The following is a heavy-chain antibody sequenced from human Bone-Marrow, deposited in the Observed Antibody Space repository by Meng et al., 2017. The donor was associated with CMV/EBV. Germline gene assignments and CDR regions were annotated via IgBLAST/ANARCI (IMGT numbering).Heavy chain of an antibody. D-gene: IGHD6-6*01. Sequence: QIRLKDSGPTLVKPTQTLTLTCAFSGFSLSSRGMGVGWIRQPPGKALEWLALIYWDDYKRYSPSLKSRLTITKDTSKNQVVLTMTNMDPVDTATYYCAHITPRPGWIAYWGQGTLVTVSS. CDR2: IYWDDYK. V-gene: IGHV2-5*02. J-gene: IGHJ4*02. CDR3: AHITPRPGWIAY. CDR1: GFSLSSRGMG.